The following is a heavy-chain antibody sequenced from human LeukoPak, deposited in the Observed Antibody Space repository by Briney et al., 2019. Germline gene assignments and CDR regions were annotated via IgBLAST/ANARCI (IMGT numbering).Heavy chain of an antibody. CDR1: GFTFDDYA. CDR2: ISWDGGST. V-gene: IGHV3-43D*04. Sequence: GGSLRLSCAASGFTFDDYAMHWVRQAPGKGLEWVSLISWDGGSTYYADSVKGRFTISRDNSKNSLYLQMNSLRAEDTALYYCAKDRVAAAVDYYYYYSMDVWGKGTTVTVSS. J-gene: IGHJ6*04. CDR3: AKDRVAAAVDYYYYYSMDV. D-gene: IGHD6-13*01.